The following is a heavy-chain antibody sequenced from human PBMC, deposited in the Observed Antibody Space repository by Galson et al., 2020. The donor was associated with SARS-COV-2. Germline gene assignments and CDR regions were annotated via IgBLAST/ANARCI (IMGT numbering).Heavy chain of an antibody. CDR3: ARGWGGSFDI. J-gene: IGHJ3*02. CDR1: GITIDDTG. CDR2: IVWSGSSR. D-gene: IGHD3-16*01. V-gene: IGHV3-20*04. Sequence: GGSLRLSCAASGITIDDTGMSWVRQAPGKGLEWVSGIVWSGSSRRYADSVKGRFTISRDNAKDSLYLQIKRLRAEDTAFYYCARGWGGSFDIWGQGTIVTVSS.